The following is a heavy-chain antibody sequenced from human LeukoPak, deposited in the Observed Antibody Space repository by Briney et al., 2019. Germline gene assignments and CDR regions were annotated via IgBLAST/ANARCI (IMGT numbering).Heavy chain of an antibody. CDR1: GYTFTGYY. V-gene: IGHV1-2*02. J-gene: IGHJ6*03. CDR3: ARDRFGGDYYYYYMDV. Sequence: ASVKVSCKASGYTFTGYYMHRVRQAPGQGLEWMGWINPNSGGTNYAQRFQGRVTMTRDTSISTAYMELRRLRSDDTAVYYCARDRFGGDYYYYYMDVWGKGTTVTISS. D-gene: IGHD3-10*01. CDR2: INPNSGGT.